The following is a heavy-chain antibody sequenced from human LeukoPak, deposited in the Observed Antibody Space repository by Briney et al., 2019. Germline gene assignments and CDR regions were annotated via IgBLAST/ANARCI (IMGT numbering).Heavy chain of an antibody. Sequence: GGSLRLSCAASGFTVSSSYMSWVRQAPGKGLEWVSIISSAGTTYYADSVKGRFTISRDNSKNTVYLQVNSLRDEDTAVYYCARDLEAANTYYFDYWGQGSMVTVSS. CDR2: ISSAGTT. D-gene: IGHD6-13*01. CDR3: ARDLEAANTYYFDY. CDR1: GFTVSSSY. V-gene: IGHV3-66*01. J-gene: IGHJ4*02.